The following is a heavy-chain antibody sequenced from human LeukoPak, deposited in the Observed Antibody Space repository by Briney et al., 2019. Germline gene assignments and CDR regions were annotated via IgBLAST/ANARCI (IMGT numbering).Heavy chain of an antibody. CDR2: IYSGGGT. Sequence: GGSLRLSCEVSGLTVSNNYMIWVRQAPGKGLEWVSLIYSGGGTSYADSVKGRFTISRDSSQNMLYLQMNSLRAEDTAVYYCARDSGAALYNLWSWGQGTLVTVSS. CDR1: GLTVSNNY. CDR3: ARDSGAALYNLWS. D-gene: IGHD3-10*01. J-gene: IGHJ5*02. V-gene: IGHV3-66*01.